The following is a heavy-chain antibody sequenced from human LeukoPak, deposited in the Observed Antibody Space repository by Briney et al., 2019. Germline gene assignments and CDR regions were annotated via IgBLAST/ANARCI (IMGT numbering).Heavy chain of an antibody. V-gene: IGHV3-20*04. CDR2: INWNGGST. D-gene: IGHD6-19*01. Sequence: GGSLRLSCAASGFTVSSNYMSWVRQAPGKGLEWVSGINWNGGSTGYADSVKGRFTISRDNAKNSLYLQMNSLRAEDTALYYCARSKGRWLVEGYFDYWGQGTLVTVSS. CDR3: ARSKGRWLVEGYFDY. CDR1: GFTVSSNY. J-gene: IGHJ4*02.